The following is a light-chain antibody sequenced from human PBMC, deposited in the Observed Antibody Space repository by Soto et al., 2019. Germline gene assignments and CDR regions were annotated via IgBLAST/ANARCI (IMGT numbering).Light chain of an antibody. Sequence: AIQMTQSPSSLSASVGDTVTFTCRASQDIGKDLGWYQQKPGEAPVLLIYEASTAQSGVPSRFTGSGSGTEFTLTISSLQPEDFATYYCLQDYNYPRTFGQGTK. CDR3: LQDYNYPRT. CDR1: QDIGKD. CDR2: EAS. V-gene: IGKV1-6*01. J-gene: IGKJ1*01.